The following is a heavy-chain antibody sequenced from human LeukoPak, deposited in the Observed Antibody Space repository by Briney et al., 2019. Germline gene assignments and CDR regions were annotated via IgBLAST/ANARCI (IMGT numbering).Heavy chain of an antibody. CDR1: GFTFSSYG. D-gene: IGHD6-13*01. CDR2: ISYDGSNK. V-gene: IGHV3-30*18. CDR3: AKGHSSSWYFDY. J-gene: IGHJ4*02. Sequence: GGSLRLSCAASGFTFSSYGMHWVRQVPGKGLEWVAVISYDGSNKYYADSVKGRFTISRDNSKNTLYLQMNSLRAEDTAVYHCAKGHSSSWYFDYWGQGTLVTVSS.